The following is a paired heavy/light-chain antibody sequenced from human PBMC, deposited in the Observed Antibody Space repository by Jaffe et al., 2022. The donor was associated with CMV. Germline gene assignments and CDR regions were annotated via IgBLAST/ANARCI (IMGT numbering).Light chain of an antibody. V-gene: IGLV3-9*01. CDR1: NIESKN. CDR3: QVWDDTLV. J-gene: IGLJ2*01. Sequence: SYDLIQPLSVSVALGQTAIITCEEYNIESKNVHWYQQRPGQTPVLVIYRDNRRPSGIPERFSGSNSGNTATLTITGAQVGDEADYYCQVWDDTLVFGGGTKLTVL. CDR2: RDN.
Heavy chain of an antibody. V-gene: IGHV4-4*07. Sequence: QVQLHQSGPGLVKPSETLSLTCTVSGGSINNYYWSWIRQPAGKRLEWIGRIYSGGRTNYNPSLKSRVAMSVDTSENQVSLTLSSVTAADTAVYWCARDPGLWYFELWGQGILVTVSS. CDR1: GGSINNYY. CDR3: ARDPGLWYFEL. CDR2: IYSGGRT. D-gene: IGHD6-13*01. J-gene: IGHJ4*02.